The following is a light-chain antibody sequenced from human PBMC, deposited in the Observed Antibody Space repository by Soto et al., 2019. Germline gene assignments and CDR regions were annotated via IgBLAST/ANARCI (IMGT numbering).Light chain of an antibody. CDR2: DAS. J-gene: IGKJ1*01. Sequence: EIVLTQSPVTLSLSPGERATLSCRASQSVDAYLAWYQQRPGQVPRLLIFDASNRATGIPPRFSGSGSGTDFTLTISSLEPEDFAVYYCQQRSNWAPTFGQGTKVEIK. CDR3: QQRSNWAPT. CDR1: QSVDAY. V-gene: IGKV3-11*01.